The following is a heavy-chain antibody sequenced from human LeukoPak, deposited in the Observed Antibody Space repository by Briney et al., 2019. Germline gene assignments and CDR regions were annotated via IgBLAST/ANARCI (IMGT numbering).Heavy chain of an antibody. Sequence: ASVKVSCKASGYTFTSYGISWVRQAPGQGLEWMGWISAYNGNTNYARKLQGRVTMTTDTSTSTAYMELRSLRSDDTAVYYCARDRPSSDGSGSYTYYYYYGMDVWGQGTTVTVSS. D-gene: IGHD3-10*01. CDR2: ISAYNGNT. V-gene: IGHV1-18*01. CDR3: ARDRPSSDGSGSYTYYYYYGMDV. CDR1: GYTFTSYG. J-gene: IGHJ6*02.